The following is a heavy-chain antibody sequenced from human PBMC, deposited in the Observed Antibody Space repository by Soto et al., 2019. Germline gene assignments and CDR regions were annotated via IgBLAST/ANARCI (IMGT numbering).Heavy chain of an antibody. V-gene: IGHV4-30-4*01. Sequence: SSETLSLTCTVSGGSISSGDYYWSWIRQPPGKGLEWIGYIYYSGSTYYNPSLKSRVTISVDTSKNQFSLKLSSVTAADTAVYYCARVDITGTYYFDYWGQGTLVTVSS. D-gene: IGHD1-20*01. CDR3: ARVDITGTYYFDY. CDR2: IYYSGST. CDR1: GGSISSGDYY. J-gene: IGHJ4*02.